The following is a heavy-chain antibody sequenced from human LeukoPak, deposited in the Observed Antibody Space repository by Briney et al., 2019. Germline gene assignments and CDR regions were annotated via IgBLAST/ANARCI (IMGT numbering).Heavy chain of an antibody. J-gene: IGHJ6*03. Sequence: GGSLRLSCAASGFTFSSYWMSWVSQAPGKGREWVANIKQDGREKYYVDSVKGRFKISRDNGKKSLYMEMNSLRAEDTAVYYCARDSGGYDFVGIMDVWGKGTTVTVSS. CDR1: GFTFSSYW. V-gene: IGHV3-7*01. CDR3: ARDSGGYDFVGIMDV. CDR2: IKQDGREK. D-gene: IGHD5-12*01.